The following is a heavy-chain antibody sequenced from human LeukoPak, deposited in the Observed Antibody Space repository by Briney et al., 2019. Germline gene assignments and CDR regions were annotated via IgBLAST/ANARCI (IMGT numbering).Heavy chain of an antibody. CDR3: ARMKDGYLGRLDY. D-gene: IGHD5-18*01. V-gene: IGHV1-18*01. CDR1: GYTLITYG. CDR2: ISAYNGDT. J-gene: IGHJ4*02. Sequence: ASVKVSCKASGYTLITYGINWVRQAPGQGLEWKGWISAYNGDTSYTQKLQGRATMTTDTSTNTAYMELRSLRSDDTAMYYCARMKDGYLGRLDYWGQGTLVTVSS.